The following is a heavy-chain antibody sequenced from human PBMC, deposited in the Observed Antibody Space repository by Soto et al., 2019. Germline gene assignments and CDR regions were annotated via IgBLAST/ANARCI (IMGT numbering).Heavy chain of an antibody. J-gene: IGHJ5*02. CDR1: GGSISSSSYY. Sequence: PSETLSLTCTVSGGSISSSSYYWGWIRQPPGKGLEWIGSIYYSGSTYYHQSLNSRVTISVDTSMNQFSLKLSSVTAADTAVYYCARLLDFWSGDEVYNWFDPWGQGTLVTVSS. D-gene: IGHD3-3*01. V-gene: IGHV4-39*01. CDR2: IYYSGST. CDR3: ARLLDFWSGDEVYNWFDP.